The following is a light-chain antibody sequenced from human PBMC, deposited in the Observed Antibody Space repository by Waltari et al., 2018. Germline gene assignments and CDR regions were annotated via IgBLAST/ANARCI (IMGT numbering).Light chain of an antibody. Sequence: DVVMTQTPLSLSVTPGQPASITCNSSQRLLHSDGKTYSYWYLQKPGQSPQLLIYEGSRRFSGVSDRFSVSGSGTDFTLKISRVEAEDGGVYYCMQGIHLPWTFGQGTKVEIK. V-gene: IGKV2-29*02. CDR3: MQGIHLPWT. CDR1: QRLLHSDGKTY. CDR2: EGS. J-gene: IGKJ1*01.